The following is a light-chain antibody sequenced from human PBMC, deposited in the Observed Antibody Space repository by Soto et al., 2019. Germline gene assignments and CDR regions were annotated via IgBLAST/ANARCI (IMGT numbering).Light chain of an antibody. CDR1: SGSVSTSHY. J-gene: IGLJ3*02. V-gene: IGLV8-61*01. CDR3: VLFMGSATNWV. CDR2: FTN. Sequence: HTVVTQEPSFSVSPGGTVTLTCGLRSGSVSTSHYPSWYQQTPGQAPRSLIYFTNTRSSGVPDRFSGSILGNKAALTITGGQADDEAVDYGVLFMGSATNWVVGGGTKRTVL.